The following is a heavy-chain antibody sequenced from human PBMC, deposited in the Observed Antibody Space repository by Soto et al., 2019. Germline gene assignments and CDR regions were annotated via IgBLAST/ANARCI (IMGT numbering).Heavy chain of an antibody. CDR2: ISGSGTTI. D-gene: IGHD5-18*01. V-gene: IGHV3-11*01. J-gene: IGHJ4*02. Sequence: GGSLRLSCAASGFAFSDYYMSWIRQAPGKGLEWISYISGSGTTIHYADSVKGRFTISRDDSKNTVYLQMNSLKIDDTAVYYCTSRRDWTAVDPFDYWGLGTLVTVSS. CDR3: TSRRDWTAVDPFDY. CDR1: GFAFSDYY.